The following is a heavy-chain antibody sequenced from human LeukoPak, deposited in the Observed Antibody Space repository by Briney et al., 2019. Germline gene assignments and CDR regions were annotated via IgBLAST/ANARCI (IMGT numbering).Heavy chain of an antibody. D-gene: IGHD3-22*01. J-gene: IGHJ4*02. CDR2: ISSSSSTI. CDR1: GFTFSTYS. V-gene: IGHV3-48*01. Sequence: GGSLRLSCAASGFTFSTYSMDWVRQAPGKGLEWVSYISSSSSTIYYADSVKGRFTISRDNAKNSLYLQMNSLRAEDTAVYYCARGSTYYDSSGQVPFDYWGQGTLVTVSS. CDR3: ARGSTYYDSSGQVPFDY.